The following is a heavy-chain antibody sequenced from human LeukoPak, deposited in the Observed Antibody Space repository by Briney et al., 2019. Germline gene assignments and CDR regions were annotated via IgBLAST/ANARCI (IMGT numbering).Heavy chain of an antibody. CDR2: IYYSGST. V-gene: IGHV4-39*01. CDR1: GGSISSSSYY. Sequence: SETLSLTCTVSGGSISSSSYYWGWLRQPPGKGLEWIGSIYYSGSTYYNPSLKRRVTISVDTSKNQFSLKLSSVTAADTAVYYCARAVAGYSSSWYWDYWGQGTLVTVSS. D-gene: IGHD6-13*01. CDR3: ARAVAGYSSSWYWDY. J-gene: IGHJ4*02.